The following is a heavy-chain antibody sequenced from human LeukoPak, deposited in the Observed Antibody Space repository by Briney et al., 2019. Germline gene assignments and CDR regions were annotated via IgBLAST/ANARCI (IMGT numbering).Heavy chain of an antibody. Sequence: ASVKVSCKAPGYTFTGYCMHWVRQAPGQGLEWMGWINPNSGGTNYAQKFQGRVTMTRDTSISTAYMELSRLRSDDTAVYYCARQRDIVVVVAATYDAFDIWGQGTMVTVSS. CDR2: INPNSGGT. CDR3: ARQRDIVVVVAATYDAFDI. J-gene: IGHJ3*02. CDR1: GYTFTGYC. D-gene: IGHD2-15*01. V-gene: IGHV1-2*02.